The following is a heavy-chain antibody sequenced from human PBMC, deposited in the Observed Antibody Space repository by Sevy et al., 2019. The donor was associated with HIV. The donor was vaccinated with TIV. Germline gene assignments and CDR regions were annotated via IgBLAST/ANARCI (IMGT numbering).Heavy chain of an antibody. V-gene: IGHV3-15*01. J-gene: IGHJ6*02. CDR1: GFTFTYAW. D-gene: IGHD2-8*02. CDR2: IKSKPDGGTT. CDR3: ATDPIIVLLVTDGMDV. Sequence: GGSLRLSCAASGFTFTYAWMSRVRQAPRKGLEWVGRIKSKPDGGTTDYAAPVKGRFTISRDDSKNTVYLQMNSLKTEDTAVYYCATDPIIVLLVTDGMDVWGQGTTVTVSS.